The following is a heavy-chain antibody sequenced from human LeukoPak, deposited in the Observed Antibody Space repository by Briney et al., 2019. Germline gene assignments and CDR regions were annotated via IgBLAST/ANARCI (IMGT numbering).Heavy chain of an antibody. D-gene: IGHD3-3*01. Sequence: GASVKVSCKASGYTFTSYGISWVRQAPGQGLEWMGWISTYNGNTNYAQKLQGRVTMTTDTSTSTAYMELRSLRSDDTAVYYCARTPNRNYDFWSGYQSYFDYWGQGTLVTVSS. CDR1: GYTFTSYG. J-gene: IGHJ4*02. CDR3: ARTPNRNYDFWSGYQSYFDY. V-gene: IGHV1-18*01. CDR2: ISTYNGNT.